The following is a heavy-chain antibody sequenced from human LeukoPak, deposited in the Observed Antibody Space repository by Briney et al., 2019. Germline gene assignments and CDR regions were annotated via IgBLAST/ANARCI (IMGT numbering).Heavy chain of an antibody. Sequence: GGSLRLSCAASGFTLSTYTMNWVRQAPGKGLQWFSYISSSSSTIYYADSVKGRFTISRDNAKNSLYLQMNSLRDEDTAVYYCAREYSSSSGRAFDIWGQRTMVTVSS. CDR2: ISSSSSTI. J-gene: IGHJ3*02. CDR1: GFTLSTYT. V-gene: IGHV3-48*02. CDR3: AREYSSSSGRAFDI. D-gene: IGHD6-6*01.